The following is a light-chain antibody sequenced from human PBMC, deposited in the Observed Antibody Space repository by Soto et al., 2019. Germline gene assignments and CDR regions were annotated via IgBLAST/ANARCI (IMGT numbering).Light chain of an antibody. Sequence: QSVLTQAPSASGTPGQRVTISCSGSSSNIGGTYVYWYQQLPGRAPKLLIYRNNQRPSGVPDRFSGSKSGTSASLAISGLRSEDEGGYYCAAWDDSLSGVLFGGGTKLTVL. V-gene: IGLV1-47*01. CDR3: AAWDDSLSGVL. CDR1: SSNIGGTY. J-gene: IGLJ2*01. CDR2: RNN.